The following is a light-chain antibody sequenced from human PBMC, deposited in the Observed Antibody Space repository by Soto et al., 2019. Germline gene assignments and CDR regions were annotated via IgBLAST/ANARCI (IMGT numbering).Light chain of an antibody. V-gene: IGKV1-5*01. CDR3: QQYNSYSPTWT. CDR2: DAS. J-gene: IGKJ1*01. CDR1: QSISSW. Sequence: DIQMTQPPSTLSASVGDRVTITCRASQSISSWLAWYQKKPGKAPKLLIYDASSLESGVPSRFSGSGSGTEFTLTISSLQPDDFATYYCQQYNSYSPTWTFGQGTKVEIK.